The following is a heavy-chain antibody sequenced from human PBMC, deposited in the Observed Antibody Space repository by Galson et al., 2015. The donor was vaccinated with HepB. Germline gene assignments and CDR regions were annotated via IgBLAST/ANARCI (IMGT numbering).Heavy chain of an antibody. V-gene: IGHV1-18*01. J-gene: IGHJ5*01. CDR2: ISGYMDRL. CDR1: GYTFKSYG. CDR3: ARWEEGYVFDS. Sequence: SVKVSCKASGYTFKSYGISWVRQAPGQGLEWMGWISGYMDRLGFVQKLQGRVTLTTDTSTSTAYMELRSLRSDDTAVYYCARWEEGYVFDSWGQGTLVTVSS. D-gene: IGHD2-15*01.